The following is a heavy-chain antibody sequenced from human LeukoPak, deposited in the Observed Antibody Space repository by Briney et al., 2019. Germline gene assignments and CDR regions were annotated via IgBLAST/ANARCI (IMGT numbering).Heavy chain of an antibody. CDR1: GYTFTSYG. D-gene: IGHD6-19*01. CDR3: ARTTTTGLVDY. CDR2: ISAYNVNT. Sequence: ASVKLSCKASGYTFTSYGISWVRQAPGQGLEWMGWISAYNVNTVYAQKLQGRVTMTTDTSTSTAYMELRSLRSDDTAVYYCARTTTTGLVDYWGQGTLVTVAS. J-gene: IGHJ4*02. V-gene: IGHV1-18*01.